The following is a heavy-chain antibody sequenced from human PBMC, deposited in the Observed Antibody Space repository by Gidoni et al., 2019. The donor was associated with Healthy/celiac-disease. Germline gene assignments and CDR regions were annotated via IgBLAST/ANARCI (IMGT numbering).Heavy chain of an antibody. D-gene: IGHD3-10*01. CDR3: ARDYRVRGVISWFDP. J-gene: IGHJ5*02. CDR2: ISSSSSYT. CDR1: GFTFSDYY. V-gene: IGHV3-11*05. Sequence: QVQLVESGGGLVKPGGSLRLSCAASGFTFSDYYMSWIRQAPGKGLEWVSYISSSSSYTNYADSVKGRFTISRDNAKNSLYLQMNSLRAEDTAVYYCARDYRVRGVISWFDPWGQGTLVTVSS.